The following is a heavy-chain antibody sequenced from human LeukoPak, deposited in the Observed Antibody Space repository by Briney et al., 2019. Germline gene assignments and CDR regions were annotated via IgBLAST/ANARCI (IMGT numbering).Heavy chain of an antibody. CDR1: GFTFSNYW. D-gene: IGHD3-22*01. Sequence: GSLRLSCEGSGFTFSNYWMGWVRQAPGKRLQWVANIKTDGSEKYYVDSVKGRFTISRDNAKNSLYLQMNSLRAEDTAVYYCATYSSLNRREFQYWGQGTLLTVSS. CDR2: IKTDGSEK. V-gene: IGHV3-7*01. CDR3: ATYSSLNRREFQY. J-gene: IGHJ1*01.